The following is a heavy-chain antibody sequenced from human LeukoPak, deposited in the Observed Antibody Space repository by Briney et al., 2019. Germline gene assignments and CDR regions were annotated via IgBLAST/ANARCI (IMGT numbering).Heavy chain of an antibody. CDR1: GASIRNKF. Sequence: PSETLSLTCDVSGASIRNKFWSWLRHPPGKALEWIGYISYTGTTNYNPSLQSRVTISVDTSKNQLSLKLSSVTAADTAVYYCARVDCSSTRCYKSDYWGQGTLVTVSS. V-gene: IGHV4-59*12. J-gene: IGHJ4*02. D-gene: IGHD2-2*02. CDR2: ISYTGTT. CDR3: ARVDCSSTRCYKSDY.